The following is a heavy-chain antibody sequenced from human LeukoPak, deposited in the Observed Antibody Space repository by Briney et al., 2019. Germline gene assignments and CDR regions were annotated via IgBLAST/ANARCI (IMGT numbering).Heavy chain of an antibody. D-gene: IGHD6-13*01. CDR1: GGSFSGYY. CDR3: ASGYSSRRFDY. CDR2: INHSGST. J-gene: IGHJ4*02. V-gene: IGHV4-34*01. Sequence: SETLSLTCAVYGGSFSGYYWSWIRQPPGKGLEWIGGINHSGSTNYNPSLKSRVTISVDTSKNQFSLELSSVTAADTAVYYCASGYSSRRFDYWGQGTLVTVSS.